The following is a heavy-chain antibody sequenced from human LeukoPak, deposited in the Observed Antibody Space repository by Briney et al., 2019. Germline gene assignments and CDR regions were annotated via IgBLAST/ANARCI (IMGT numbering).Heavy chain of an antibody. D-gene: IGHD5-12*01. V-gene: IGHV3-30*18. CDR1: GFTFSSYG. CDR2: ISYDGSNK. J-gene: IGHJ4*02. CDR3: AKSYNGYESKPDY. Sequence: GGSLRLSCAASGFTFSSYGMHWVRQAPGKGLEWVAVISYDGSNKYYADSVKGRFTISRDNSKNTLYLQMNSLRAEDTAVYYCAKSYNGYESKPDYWGQGTLVTVSS.